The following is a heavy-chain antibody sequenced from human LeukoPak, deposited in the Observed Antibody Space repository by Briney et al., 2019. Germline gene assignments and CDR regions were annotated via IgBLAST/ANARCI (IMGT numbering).Heavy chain of an antibody. CDR2: IYPGDSDT. V-gene: IGHV5-51*01. CDR1: GYSFTSYW. D-gene: IGHD6-19*01. CDR3: ARQVSVAVAGTDY. Sequence: GESLKISCKGSGYSFTSYWIGWVRPMPGKGLEWMGIIYPGDSDTRYSPSFQGQVTISADKSISTAYLQWSSLKASDTAMYYCARQVSVAVAGTDYWGQGTLVTVSS. J-gene: IGHJ4*02.